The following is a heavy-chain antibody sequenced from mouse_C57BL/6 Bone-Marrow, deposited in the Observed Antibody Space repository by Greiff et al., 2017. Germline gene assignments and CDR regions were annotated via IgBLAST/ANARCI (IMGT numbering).Heavy chain of an antibody. J-gene: IGHJ1*03. CDR1: GFTFSSYT. CDR3: SRQVTTVLATKYFDV. CDR2: IIGGGGNT. V-gene: IGHV5-9*01. D-gene: IGHD1-1*01. Sequence: EVKLVESGGGLVKPGGSLKLSCAASGFTFSSYTMSWVRQTPEKRLQWVAAIIGGGGNTYYPDSVKGRFTISRDNDKNILYLQMSSLRSEDAALYYCSRQVTTVLATKYFDVWGTGTTVTVSS.